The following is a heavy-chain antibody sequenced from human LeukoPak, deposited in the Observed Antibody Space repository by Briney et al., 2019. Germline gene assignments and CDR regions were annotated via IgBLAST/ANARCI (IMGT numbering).Heavy chain of an antibody. CDR1: GFTFDDYG. CDR2: INWNGGST. J-gene: IGHJ4*02. V-gene: IGHV3-20*04. D-gene: IGHD3-16*02. CDR3: ARGTKTVTPPDY. Sequence: SGGSLRLSCAASGFTFDDYGMSWVRQAPGKGLEWVSGINWNGGSTGYADSVKGRFTISRDNSKNTLYLQMNSLRAEDTAVYYCARGTKTVTPPDYWGQGTLVTVSS.